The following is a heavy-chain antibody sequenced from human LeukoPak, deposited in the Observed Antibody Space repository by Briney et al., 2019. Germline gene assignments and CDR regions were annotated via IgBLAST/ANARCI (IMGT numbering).Heavy chain of an antibody. V-gene: IGHV3-53*01. CDR2: IYSGGST. J-gene: IGHJ6*02. CDR1: GFTVSSNY. Sequence: PGGSLRLSCAASGFTVSSNYMSWVRQAPGKGLEWVSVIYSGGSTYYADSVKGRFTISRNNSKNTLYLQMNSLRAEDTAVYYCAKGTDIDYGMDVWGQGTTVTVSS. CDR3: AKGTDIDYGMDV. D-gene: IGHD2-15*01.